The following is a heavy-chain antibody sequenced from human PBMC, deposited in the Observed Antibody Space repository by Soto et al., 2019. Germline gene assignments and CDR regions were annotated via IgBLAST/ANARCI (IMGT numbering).Heavy chain of an antibody. Sequence: QIQLVQSGGEVERPGASVTVFCEASGYIFTTYGLSWVRQTPAHGLEWMGWISTDSGYTQYSQLLQGRVTMTRDTSTNTAYMELRDLTFDDTGIYYCARDRPPGSLYGMDAWGQGTAVTVSS. V-gene: IGHV1-18*01. CDR2: ISTDSGYT. J-gene: IGHJ6*02. CDR1: GYIFTTYG. CDR3: ARDRPPGSLYGMDA.